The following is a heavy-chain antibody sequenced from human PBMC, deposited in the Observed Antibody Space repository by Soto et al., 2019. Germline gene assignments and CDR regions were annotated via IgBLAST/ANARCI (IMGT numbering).Heavy chain of an antibody. Sequence: SDTLSLTCAVSGGSISSSNWWSWVRQPPGKGLEWIGEIYHSGSTNYNPSLKSRVTISVDKSKNQFSLKLSSVTAADTAVYYCARDQGIAAAGQYSYYYGMDVWGQGTTVT. V-gene: IGHV4-4*02. CDR3: ARDQGIAAAGQYSYYYGMDV. CDR1: GGSISSSNW. CDR2: IYHSGST. J-gene: IGHJ6*02. D-gene: IGHD6-13*01.